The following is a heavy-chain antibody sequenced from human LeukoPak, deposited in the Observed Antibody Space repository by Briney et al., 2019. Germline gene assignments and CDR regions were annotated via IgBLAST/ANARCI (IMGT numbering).Heavy chain of an antibody. D-gene: IGHD1-26*01. V-gene: IGHV3-30*03. CDR2: IAHDGSIK. CDR3: AREWELGGKAFDI. Sequence: GGSLRLSCAASGFTFSNYGMHWVRQAPGKGLEWVAVIAHDGSIKHYADSVKGRFTISRDNSKNTLYLQMNSLRAEDTAVYYCAREWELGGKAFDIWGQGTTVTVSS. J-gene: IGHJ3*02. CDR1: GFTFSNYG.